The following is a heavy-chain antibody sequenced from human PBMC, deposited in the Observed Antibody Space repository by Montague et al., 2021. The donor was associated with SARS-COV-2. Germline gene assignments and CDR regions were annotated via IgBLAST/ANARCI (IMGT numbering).Heavy chain of an antibody. V-gene: IGHV4-4*07. CDR3: ARESGYSSGWRYYYGMDV. J-gene: IGHJ6*02. CDR2: LYTSGST. CDR1: GGSISNYY. D-gene: IGHD6-19*01. Sequence: SETLSLTCTVSGGSISNYYWTWIRQLAGKGLEWIGRLYTSGSTTYNPSLKSRVTMSVDTSKNQFSLNVTSVTAADTAIYYCARESGYSSGWRYYYGMDVWGQGTTVTVS.